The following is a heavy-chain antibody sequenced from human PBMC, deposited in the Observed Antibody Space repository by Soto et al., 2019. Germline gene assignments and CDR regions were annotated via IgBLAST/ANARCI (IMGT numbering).Heavy chain of an antibody. Sequence: GGSLRLSCAASGFTFSSYAMSWVRQAPGKGLEWVAAISGSGGRKYYADSVKGRFTISRDNSKNTLYLQTNSLRAEDTAVYYCAKLGYCSGGSCYSGGDAFDIWGQGTMVTVSS. J-gene: IGHJ3*02. V-gene: IGHV3-23*01. D-gene: IGHD2-15*01. CDR2: ISGSGGRK. CDR1: GFTFSSYA. CDR3: AKLGYCSGGSCYSGGDAFDI.